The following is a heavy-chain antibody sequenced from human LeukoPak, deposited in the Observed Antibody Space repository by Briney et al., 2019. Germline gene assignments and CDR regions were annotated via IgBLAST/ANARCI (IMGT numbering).Heavy chain of an antibody. D-gene: IGHD6-19*01. Sequence: SETLSLTCTVSGGSISGSSYYWGWIRQPPGKGLEWIGSIYYSGSTYYNPSLKSRVTISVDTSKNQFSLKLSSVTAADTAVYYCARRPPMYSSGWYGGLNYFDYWGQGTLVTVSS. J-gene: IGHJ4*02. V-gene: IGHV4-39*01. CDR1: GGSISGSSYY. CDR2: IYYSGST. CDR3: ARRPPMYSSGWYGGLNYFDY.